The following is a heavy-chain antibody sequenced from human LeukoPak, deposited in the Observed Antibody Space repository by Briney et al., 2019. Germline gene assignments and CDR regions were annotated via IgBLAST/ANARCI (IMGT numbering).Heavy chain of an antibody. CDR3: ARANFLYCSSTTCLFDY. V-gene: IGHV1-2*02. CDR1: GYTFTDYC. J-gene: IGHJ4*02. CDR2: INPNSGDT. Sequence: ASVKVSCKASGYTFTDYCMHWVRQAPGQGFEWMGWINPNSGDTNYAQKFQGRVTMTRDTSISTAHMELSRLRSDDTAVYYCARANFLYCSSTTCLFDYWGQGTLVIVSS. D-gene: IGHD2-2*01.